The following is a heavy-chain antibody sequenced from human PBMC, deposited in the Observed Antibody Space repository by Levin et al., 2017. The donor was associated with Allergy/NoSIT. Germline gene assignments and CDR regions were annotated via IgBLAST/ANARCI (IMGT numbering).Heavy chain of an antibody. CDR1: GFTFSNYA. V-gene: IGHV3-30-3*01. CDR3: ARDGVKYSTTNWIDY. CDR2: ISYDGSNK. Sequence: GESLKISCAASGFTFSNYAMHWVRPAPGKGLEWVAVISYDGSNKYYADSVKGRFTISRDNSKNTLYLQMNSLRAEGTAVYYCARDGVKYSTTNWIDYWGQGTLVTVSS. J-gene: IGHJ4*02. D-gene: IGHD2/OR15-2a*01.